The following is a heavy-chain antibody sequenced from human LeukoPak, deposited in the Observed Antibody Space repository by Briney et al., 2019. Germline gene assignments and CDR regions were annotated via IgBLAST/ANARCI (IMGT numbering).Heavy chain of an antibody. Sequence: SETLSLTCSVSGDSASRSDSYWDWIRQPPGKGLEWIGTNYYSGRTYYSPSLKSRVTMSVDPSNNQFSLNLRSVTAADTAVYYCARRRYYDGSGYLEWGQGTLLSVSS. V-gene: IGHV4-39*01. CDR3: ARRRYYDGSGYLE. D-gene: IGHD3-22*01. CDR1: GDSASRSDSY. J-gene: IGHJ1*01. CDR2: NYYSGRT.